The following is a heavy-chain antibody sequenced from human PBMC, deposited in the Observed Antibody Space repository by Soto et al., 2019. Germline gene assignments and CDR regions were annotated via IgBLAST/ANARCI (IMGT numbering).Heavy chain of an antibody. CDR2: IYYSGST. CDR1: GGSVSSGSYY. V-gene: IGHV4-61*01. CDR3: ARAGGYSSSWLPTDY. D-gene: IGHD6-13*01. J-gene: IGHJ4*02. Sequence: PSETLSLTCTVSGGSVSSGSYYWSWIRQPPGKGLEWIGYIYYSGSTNYNPSLKSRVTISVDTSKNQFSLKLSSATAADTAVYYCARAGGYSSSWLPTDYWGQGTLVTVSS.